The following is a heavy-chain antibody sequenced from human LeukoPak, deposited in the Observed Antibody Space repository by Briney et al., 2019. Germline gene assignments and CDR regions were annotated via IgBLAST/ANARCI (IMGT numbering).Heavy chain of an antibody. CDR2: ISAGNGNT. CDR1: GYTFTSYA. V-gene: IGHV1-3*01. J-gene: IGHJ4*02. D-gene: IGHD1-26*01. CDR3: ARDSGSGNNDY. Sequence: ASVKVSCKASGYTFTSYAIHWVRQAPGQRLEWMGWISAGNGNTKYSQNFQGRVTFISNTSATTAFMELSSLRSEDAAVYYCARDSGSGNNDYWGQGTLVAVSS.